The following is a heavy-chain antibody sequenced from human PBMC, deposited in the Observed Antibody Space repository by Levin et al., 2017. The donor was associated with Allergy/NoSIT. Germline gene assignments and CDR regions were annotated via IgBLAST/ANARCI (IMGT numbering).Heavy chain of an antibody. J-gene: IGHJ6*02. Sequence: GGSLRLSCAASGFTFDDYAMHWVRQAPGKGLEWVSGISCNSHNIDYADSVKGRFTISRDNAKNSLYLQMDSLRAEDTALYYCAKDIVATTYKYYGMDVWGQGTTVTVSS. D-gene: IGHD5-12*01. CDR1: GFTFDDYA. CDR3: AKDIVATTYKYYGMDV. V-gene: IGHV3-9*01. CDR2: ISCNSHNI.